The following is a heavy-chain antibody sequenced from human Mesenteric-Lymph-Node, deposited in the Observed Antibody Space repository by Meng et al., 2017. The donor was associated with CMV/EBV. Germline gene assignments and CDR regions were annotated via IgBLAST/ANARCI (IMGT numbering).Heavy chain of an antibody. J-gene: IGHJ3*01. V-gene: IGHV3-7*01. Sequence: GGSLRPSCEASGFTFSDYWMSWVRQAPGKGLEWVANTDYDGSDKYYVDPVKGRFTISRDNARNSLYLQMTSLRVEDTAVYYCASRDDWAFDRWGRGTMVTVSS. CDR3: ASRDDWAFDR. CDR1: GFTFSDYW. CDR2: TDYDGSDK. D-gene: IGHD3-9*01.